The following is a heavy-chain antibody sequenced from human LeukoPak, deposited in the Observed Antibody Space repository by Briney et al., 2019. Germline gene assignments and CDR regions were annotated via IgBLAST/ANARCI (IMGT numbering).Heavy chain of an antibody. J-gene: IGHJ4*02. CDR3: AARGYSYGYAVDY. CDR1: GGSVSSGSYY. Sequence: SETLSLTRTVSGGSVSSGSYYWSWIRQPPGKGLEWIGYIYYSGSTNYNPSLKSRVTIPVDTSKNQFSLKLSSVAAADTAVYYCAARGYSYGYAVDYWGQGTLVTVSS. V-gene: IGHV4-61*01. CDR2: IYYSGST. D-gene: IGHD5-18*01.